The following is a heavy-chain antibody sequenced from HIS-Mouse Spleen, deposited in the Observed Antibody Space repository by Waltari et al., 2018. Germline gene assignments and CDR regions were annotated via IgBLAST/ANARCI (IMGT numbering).Heavy chain of an antibody. CDR3: AREIPYSSSWYDWYFDL. J-gene: IGHJ2*01. CDR1: GGSISSSSYY. Sequence: QLQLQESGPGLVKPSETLSLTCTVSGGSISSSSYYWGWIRQPPGKGLEWIGSSYYSGRTYYNQSLKSRVTISVDTSKNQFSLKLSSVTAADTAVYYCAREIPYSSSWYDWYFDLWGRGTLVTVSS. CDR2: SYYSGRT. D-gene: IGHD6-13*01. V-gene: IGHV4-39*07.